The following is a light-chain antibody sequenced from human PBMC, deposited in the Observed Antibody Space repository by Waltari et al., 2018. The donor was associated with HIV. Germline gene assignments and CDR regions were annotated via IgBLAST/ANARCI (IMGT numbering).Light chain of an antibody. J-gene: IGLJ2*01. V-gene: IGLV1-44*01. Sequence: QSVLPQSPQASGTPGQRVTIPCSGASSNIGSNGVNWYQQSPGTAPKLLIYSNNQRPSGVPVRFSGSKSGASASLAISGLQSEDDATYYCATLDDSLNGPIFGGGTRLTVL. CDR1: SSNIGSNG. CDR2: SNN. CDR3: ATLDDSLNGPI.